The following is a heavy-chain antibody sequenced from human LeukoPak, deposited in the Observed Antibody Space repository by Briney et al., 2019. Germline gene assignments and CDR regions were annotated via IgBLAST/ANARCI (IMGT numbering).Heavy chain of an antibody. D-gene: IGHD3-16*01. J-gene: IGHJ4*02. CDR1: EFAFSTYN. V-gene: IGHV3-48*02. CDR2: ISTGSSTT. CDR3: ARMGGYYFDY. Sequence: GGSLRLSCAASEFAFSTYNMNWVRQAPGKGLEWVSYISTGSSTTYYADSVKGRFTISRDNVENSLYLQMNSLRDEDTAVYYCARMGGYYFDYWGQGTLVTVSS.